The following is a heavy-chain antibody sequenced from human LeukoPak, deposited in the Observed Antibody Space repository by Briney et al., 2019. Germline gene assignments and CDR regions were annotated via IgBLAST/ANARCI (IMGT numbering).Heavy chain of an antibody. Sequence: GGSLRLSCAASGFTFSSYAMSWVRQAPGQGLEWVSVISGSSTYTYYADSVKGRFTISRDNSKNTLYLQMNSLRAEDTAVYYCAKAVTGILTRPYYFDYWGQGALVTVSS. CDR3: AKAVTGILTRPYYFDY. J-gene: IGHJ4*02. CDR1: GFTFSSYA. D-gene: IGHD2-21*02. CDR2: ISGSSTYT. V-gene: IGHV3-23*01.